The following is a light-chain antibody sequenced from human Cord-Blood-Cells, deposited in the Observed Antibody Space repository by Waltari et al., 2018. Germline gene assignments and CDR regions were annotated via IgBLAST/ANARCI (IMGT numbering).Light chain of an antibody. V-gene: IGKV4-1*01. J-gene: IGKJ2*01. CDR1: QGVLYSSNNKNY. CDR2: WAS. CDR3: QQYYSTPYT. Sequence: DIVLTQSPDSLAVSLGERAPINCKSSQGVLYSSNNKNYLAWYQQKPGQPPKLLIYWASTRESGVPDRFSGSGSGTDFTLTISSLRAEDVAVYYCQQYYSTPYTFGQGTKLEIK.